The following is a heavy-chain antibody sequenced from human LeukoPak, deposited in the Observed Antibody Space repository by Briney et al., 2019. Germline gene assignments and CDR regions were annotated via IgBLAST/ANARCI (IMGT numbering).Heavy chain of an antibody. CDR3: ASGSGYYLDAFDI. V-gene: IGHV3-7*01. D-gene: IGHD3-22*01. CDR2: IKEDESEK. J-gene: IGHJ3*02. Sequence: ETLSLTCTVSGGSISSSSYYWGWIRQPPGKGLEWVANIKEDESEKYYVDSVKGRFTISRDNAKNSLYLQMNSLRAEDTAVYYCASGSGYYLDAFDIWGQGTMVTVS. CDR1: GGSISSSSYY.